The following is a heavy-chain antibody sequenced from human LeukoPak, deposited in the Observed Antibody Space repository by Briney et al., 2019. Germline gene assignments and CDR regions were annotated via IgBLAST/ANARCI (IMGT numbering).Heavy chain of an antibody. CDR3: TREGAVAGPDY. CDR2: IRSKAYGGTT. Sequence: GGSLRLSCTASGFTFGDYAMSWVRQAPGKGLEWVGFIRSKAYGGTTEYAASVKGRFTISRDDSKSIAYLQMNSLKTGDTAVYYCTREGAVAGPDYWGQGTLVTVSS. D-gene: IGHD6-19*01. CDR1: GFTFGDYA. V-gene: IGHV3-49*04. J-gene: IGHJ4*02.